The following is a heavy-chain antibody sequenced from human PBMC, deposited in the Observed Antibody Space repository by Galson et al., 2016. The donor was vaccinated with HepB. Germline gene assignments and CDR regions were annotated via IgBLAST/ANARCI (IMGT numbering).Heavy chain of an antibody. CDR3: ARVVSRRHYWPGFDH. CDR2: IDWDDFA. CDR1: GFALSAPGMC. Sequence: PALVKPTQTLTLTCTFSGFALSAPGMCVSWIRQPPGKALEWLALIDWDDFAYYSTSLKTGLTISQDTSKNQVVLRMTNMDPMDTATYYCARVVSRRHYWPGFDHWGEGALVPVSA. J-gene: IGHJ4*02. V-gene: IGHV2-70*01. D-gene: IGHD2-8*02.